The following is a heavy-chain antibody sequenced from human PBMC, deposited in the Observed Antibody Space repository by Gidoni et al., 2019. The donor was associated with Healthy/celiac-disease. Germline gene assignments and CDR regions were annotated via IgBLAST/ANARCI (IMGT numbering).Heavy chain of an antibody. V-gene: IGHV4-38-2*01. CDR1: GYSISSGYY. CDR3: ARAFAPSYDSSGYYRRSFDY. Sequence: QVQLQESGPGLVKPSETLSLTCAVSGYSISSGYYWGWIRQPPGKGLEWLGSIYHSGSTYYNPSLKSRVTISVDTSKNQFSLKLSSVTAADTAVYYCARAFAPSYDSSGYYRRSFDYWGQGTLVTVSS. CDR2: IYHSGST. D-gene: IGHD3-22*01. J-gene: IGHJ4*02.